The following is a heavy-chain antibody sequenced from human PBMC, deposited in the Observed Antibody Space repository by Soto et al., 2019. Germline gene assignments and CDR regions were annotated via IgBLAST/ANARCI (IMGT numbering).Heavy chain of an antibody. CDR1: GYTFVNFP. D-gene: IGHD3-10*01. V-gene: IGHV1-3*01. J-gene: IGHJ6*02. CDR2: VNPGDGDT. CDR3: ARGDYYALGSYYLSHYYYGMDV. Sequence: QVQLVQSGAEVRKPGASVRVSCKASGYTFVNFPIHWVRQAPGQSLEWMGWVNPGDGDTQYAQKFQGRVTIIRDTSANTAYIDLSSLRSEDTAVYYCARGDYYALGSYYLSHYYYGMDVWGQGTTVTVSS.